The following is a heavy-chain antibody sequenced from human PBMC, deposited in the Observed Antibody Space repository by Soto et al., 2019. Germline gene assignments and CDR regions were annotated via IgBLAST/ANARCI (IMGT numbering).Heavy chain of an antibody. J-gene: IGHJ4*02. CDR1: GGSFSGYY. V-gene: IGHV4-34*01. D-gene: IGHD3-3*01. Sequence: SETLSLTCAVYGGSFSGYYWTWIRQPPGTGLEWIGEINHSGSTNYNPSLKSRVTISVDTSKNQFSLKLTSVTAADTAVYYCARDTQDVFWSVYYRDYWGQGTLVTVSS. CDR3: ARDTQDVFWSVYYRDY. CDR2: INHSGST.